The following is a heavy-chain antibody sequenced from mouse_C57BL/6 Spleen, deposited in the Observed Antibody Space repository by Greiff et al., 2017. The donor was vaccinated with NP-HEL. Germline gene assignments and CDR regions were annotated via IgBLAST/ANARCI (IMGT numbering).Heavy chain of an antibody. V-gene: IGHV5-17*01. CDR3: ARNYGSSLYWYFDV. J-gene: IGHJ1*03. D-gene: IGHD1-1*01. CDR1: GFTFSDYG. Sequence: EVQGVESGGGLVKPGGSLKLSCAASGFTFSDYGMHWVRQAPEKGLEWVAYISSGSSTIYYADTVKGRFTISRDNAKNTLFLQMTSLRSEDTAMYYCARNYGSSLYWYFDVWGTGTTVTVSS. CDR2: ISSGSSTI.